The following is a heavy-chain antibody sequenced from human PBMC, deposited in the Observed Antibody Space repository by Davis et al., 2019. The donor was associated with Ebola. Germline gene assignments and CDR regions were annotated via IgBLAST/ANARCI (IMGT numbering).Heavy chain of an antibody. CDR3: ARHPGQSPFDV. CDR1: GYIFTNFS. V-gene: IGHV5-51*01. J-gene: IGHJ3*01. CDR2: TYPSDTDT. Sequence: GESLKISCTASGYIFTNFSVAWVRQVPGRGLEWLGITYPSDTDTRYSPSFQGQVTISADKSTNTAYLQWNSLKVSDTAVYYCARHPGQSPFDVWGQGTRVTVSS.